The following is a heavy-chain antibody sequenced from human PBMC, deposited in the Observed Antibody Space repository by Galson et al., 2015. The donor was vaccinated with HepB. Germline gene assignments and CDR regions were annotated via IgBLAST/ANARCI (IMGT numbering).Heavy chain of an antibody. CDR1: GGTFSSYA. CDR3: ARGVAPESSDAFDI. D-gene: IGHD2-15*01. J-gene: IGHJ3*02. CDR2: IIPIFGTA. V-gene: IGHV1-69*13. Sequence: SVKVSCKASGGTFSSYAISWVRQAPGQGLEWMGGIIPIFGTANYAQKFQGRVTITADESTSTAYMELSSLRSEDTAVYYCARGVAPESSDAFDIWGQGTMVTVSS.